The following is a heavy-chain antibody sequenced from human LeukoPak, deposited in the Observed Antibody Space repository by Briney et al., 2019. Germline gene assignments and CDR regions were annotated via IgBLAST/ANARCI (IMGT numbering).Heavy chain of an antibody. V-gene: IGHV4-4*07. J-gene: IGHJ5*02. CDR3: ARNLLPYSGSYYNWFDP. CDR2: IGLIYTTESTEST. D-gene: IGHD1-26*01. CDR1: GGSISSYY. Sequence: SETLSLTCTVSGGSISSYYWSWIRQPAGKGLEWIGRIGLIYTTESTESTNYNPSLKSRVTMSVDTSKKQFSLKLTSVTAADTAVYYCARNLLPYSGSYYNWFDPWGQGTLVTVSS.